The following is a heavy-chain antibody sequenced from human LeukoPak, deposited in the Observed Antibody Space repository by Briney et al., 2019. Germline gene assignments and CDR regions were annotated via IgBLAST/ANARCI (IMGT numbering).Heavy chain of an antibody. J-gene: IGHJ3*02. CDR1: GFTFSSYA. CDR2: ISYDGSNK. D-gene: IGHD3-10*01. CDR3: ARAYRGGAFDI. V-gene: IGHV3-30-3*01. Sequence: PGGSLRLSCAASGFTFSSYAMHWVRQAPGKGLEWVAVISYDGSNKYYADSVKGRFTISRDNSKNTLYLQMNSLRAEDTAVYYCARAYRGGAFDIWGQGTMVTVSS.